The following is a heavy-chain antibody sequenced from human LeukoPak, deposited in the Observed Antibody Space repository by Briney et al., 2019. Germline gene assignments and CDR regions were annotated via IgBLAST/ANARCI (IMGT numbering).Heavy chain of an antibody. CDR3: ARQVGGSFDY. CDR2: INPNNSDT. Sequence: ASVKVSCKASGYTFTGYYMHWVRQAPGEGLEWMGWINPNNSDTIYAQKFQGRVTMTRDTSLSTGYMELRSLRSDDTAVYYCARQVGGSFDYWGQGTLVTVSS. J-gene: IGHJ4*02. D-gene: IGHD3-10*01. V-gene: IGHV1-2*02. CDR1: GYTFTGYY.